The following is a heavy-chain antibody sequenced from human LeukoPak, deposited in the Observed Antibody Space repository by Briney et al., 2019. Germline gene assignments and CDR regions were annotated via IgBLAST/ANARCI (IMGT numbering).Heavy chain of an antibody. D-gene: IGHD6-19*01. J-gene: IGHJ4*02. CDR2: ISGSGSRT. Sequence: GGSLRLSCAASRFTFSSYAMSWVRQAPGKGLEWVSGISGSGSRTYCADSVRGRCTISRDNSKNTLYLQMNSLRAEDTAVYYCAKTDSGWSYLDYWGQGILVTVSS. V-gene: IGHV3-23*01. CDR1: RFTFSSYA. CDR3: AKTDSGWSYLDY.